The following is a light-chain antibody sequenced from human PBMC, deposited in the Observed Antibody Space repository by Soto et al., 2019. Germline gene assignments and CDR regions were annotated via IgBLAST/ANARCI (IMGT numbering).Light chain of an antibody. V-gene: IGKV3-11*01. CDR3: QQRSNWP. CDR2: DAS. Sequence: EIVLTQSPATLSLSPGERATLSCRASQSVSSYLACYQQKPGQAPRLLIYDASNRATGIPARFSGSGSGTDFTLTISSLVPEDFAVYYCQQRSNWPFGGGTKVEIK. CDR1: QSVSSY. J-gene: IGKJ4*01.